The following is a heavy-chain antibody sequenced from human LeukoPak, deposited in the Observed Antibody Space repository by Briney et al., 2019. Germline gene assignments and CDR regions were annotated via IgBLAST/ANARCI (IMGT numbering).Heavy chain of an antibody. J-gene: IGHJ3*02. CDR1: GYTFTNYA. Sequence: GASVTVSCKASGYTFTNYAFSWVRQAPGQGLEWMGWISAYNGNTNYAQKLQGRVTMTTDTYTSTAYMELRSLRSDDTAVYYCARDQDDSSGYYLSGAFDMWGQGTMVTVSS. CDR2: ISAYNGNT. D-gene: IGHD3-22*01. CDR3: ARDQDDSSGYYLSGAFDM. V-gene: IGHV1-18*01.